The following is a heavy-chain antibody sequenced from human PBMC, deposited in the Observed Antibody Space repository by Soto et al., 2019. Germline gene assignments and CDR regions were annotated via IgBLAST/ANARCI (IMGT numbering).Heavy chain of an antibody. CDR3: VRENYYYGMDV. Sequence: EVQLVESGGGLVQPGGSLRLSCAASGFTVSTDWMYWVRQAPGKGLEWISVIKSGGNTHYADSVEGRFSISRDNSKNTFYLQIHSLRGEDTAVYYCVRENYYYGMDVLGQGTTVTVS. CDR2: IKSGGNT. J-gene: IGHJ6*02. CDR1: GFTVSTDW. V-gene: IGHV3-66*01.